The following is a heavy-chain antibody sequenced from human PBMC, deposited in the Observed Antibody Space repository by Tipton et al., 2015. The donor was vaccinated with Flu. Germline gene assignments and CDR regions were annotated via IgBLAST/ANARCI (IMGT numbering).Heavy chain of an antibody. V-gene: IGHV4-34*01. CDR1: GGSFSGYY. D-gene: IGHD1-7*01. CDR2: INHSGST. J-gene: IGHJ3*01. Sequence: TLSLTCAVYGGSFSGYYWSWIRQPPGKGLEWIGEINHSGSTNYNPSLKSRVTISVDTSKNQFSLKLSSVTAADTAVYYCAALLTGTTGPWGQGTMVTVSS. CDR3: AALLTGTTGP.